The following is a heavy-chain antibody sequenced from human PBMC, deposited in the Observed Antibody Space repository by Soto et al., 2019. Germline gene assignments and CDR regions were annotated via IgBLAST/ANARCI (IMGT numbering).Heavy chain of an antibody. CDR1: GFTFSSYA. CDR2: LSGTGDSA. Sequence: EVQLLESGGGLVQPGGSLRLSCAASGFTFSSYALSWVRQAPGKGLEWVSALSGTGDSAAYANSVKGRFTISRDDSKTTLYLVMSRLRVEDTAIYYCARDNGNYGSGSFAHWGQGTLVTVSS. CDR3: ARDNGNYGSGSFAH. V-gene: IGHV3-23*01. J-gene: IGHJ4*02. D-gene: IGHD3-10*01.